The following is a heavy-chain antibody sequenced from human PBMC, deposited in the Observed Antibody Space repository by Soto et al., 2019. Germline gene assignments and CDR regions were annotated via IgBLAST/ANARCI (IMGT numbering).Heavy chain of an antibody. Sequence: PSVKVSCKASGCTFTGYYMHWVRQAPGQGLEWMGWINPNSGGTNYAQKFQGRVTMTRDTSISTAYMELSRLRSDDTAVYYCAREAEYCSGGSCYVNWFDPWGQGSLFTVSS. CDR3: AREAEYCSGGSCYVNWFDP. V-gene: IGHV1-2*02. CDR2: INPNSGGT. D-gene: IGHD2-15*01. CDR1: GCTFTGYY. J-gene: IGHJ5*02.